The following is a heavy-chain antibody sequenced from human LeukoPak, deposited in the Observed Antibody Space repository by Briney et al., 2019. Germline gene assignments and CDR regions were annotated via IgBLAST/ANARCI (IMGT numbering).Heavy chain of an antibody. J-gene: IGHJ4*02. Sequence: PGRSLRLSCAASGFTFSSYAMHWVRQAPGKGLEWVAVISYDGSNKYYADSVKGRFTISRDNAKNSLYLQMNSLRAEDTAVYYCARSRGAGPGAYFDYWGQGTLITVSS. V-gene: IGHV3-30-3*01. CDR2: ISYDGSNK. CDR1: GFTFSSYA. CDR3: ARSRGAGPGAYFDY. D-gene: IGHD6-19*01.